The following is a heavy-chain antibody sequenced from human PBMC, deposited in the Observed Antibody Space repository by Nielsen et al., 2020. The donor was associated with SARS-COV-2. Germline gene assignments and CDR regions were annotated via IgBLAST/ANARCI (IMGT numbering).Heavy chain of an antibody. V-gene: IGHV3-9*01. J-gene: IGHJ6*02. CDR2: ISWNSGSI. Sequence: GGSLRLSCAASGFTFDDYAMHWVRQAPGKGLEWVSGISWNSGSIGYADSVKGRFTISRDNAKNSLYLHMNSLRAEDTALYYCAKGDGYDSSADVWGQGTTVTVSS. CDR1: GFTFDDYA. D-gene: IGHD3-22*01. CDR3: AKGDGYDSSADV.